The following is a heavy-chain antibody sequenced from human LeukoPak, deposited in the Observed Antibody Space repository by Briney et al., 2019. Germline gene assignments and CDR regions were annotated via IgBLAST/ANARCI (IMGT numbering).Heavy chain of an antibody. Sequence: PSETLSLTCAVYGGSFSSYYWSWIRQPPGKGLEWIGYIYYSGSTNYNPSLKSRVTITVDTSKNQFSLKLSSVTAADTAVYYCARAVSWTDYYYYMDVWGKGTTVTVSS. CDR2: IYYSGST. CDR3: ARAVSWTDYYYYMDV. CDR1: GGSFSSYY. D-gene: IGHD6-13*01. V-gene: IGHV4-59*01. J-gene: IGHJ6*03.